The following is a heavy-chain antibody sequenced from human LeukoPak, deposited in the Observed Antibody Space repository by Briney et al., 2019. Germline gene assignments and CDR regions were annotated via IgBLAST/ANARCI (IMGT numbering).Heavy chain of an antibody. CDR1: GFTFSSYA. V-gene: IGHV3-23*01. Sequence: GGSLRLSCAASGFTFSSYAMSWVRQATGKGLEWVSAISGSGGSTYYADSVKGRFTITRDNSKNTLYLQMNSLRAEDTAVYYCAKDPLIVVVPSANGYFDYWGQGTLVTVSS. J-gene: IGHJ4*02. D-gene: IGHD2-2*01. CDR3: AKDPLIVVVPSANGYFDY. CDR2: ISGSGGST.